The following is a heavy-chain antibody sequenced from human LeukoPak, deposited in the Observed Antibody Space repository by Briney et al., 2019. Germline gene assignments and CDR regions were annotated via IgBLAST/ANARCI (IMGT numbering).Heavy chain of an antibody. CDR3: AITGTTDYYYGMDV. D-gene: IGHD1-7*01. CDR1: GFTLSSYE. CDR2: ISSSGSTI. J-gene: IGHJ6*02. V-gene: IGHV3-48*03. Sequence: GGSLRLSCAASGFTLSSYEMNWVRQAPGKGLEWVSYISSSGSTIYYADSVKGRFTISRDNAKNSLYLQMNSLRAEDTAVYYCAITGTTDYYYGMDVWGQGTTVTVSS.